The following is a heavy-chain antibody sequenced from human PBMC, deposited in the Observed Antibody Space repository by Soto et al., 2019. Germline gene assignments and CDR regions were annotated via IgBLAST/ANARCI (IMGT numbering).Heavy chain of an antibody. J-gene: IGHJ4*02. Sequence: VQLVESGGGVVQPGRSLRLSCAASGFTFSSYGMHWVRQAPGKGLEWVAVIWYDGSNKYYADSVKGRFTISRDNSKNTLYLQMNSLRAEDTAVYYCARDTYYDYVWGSYPADYWGQGTLVTVSS. CDR2: IWYDGSNK. D-gene: IGHD3-16*02. V-gene: IGHV3-33*01. CDR3: ARDTYYDYVWGSYPADY. CDR1: GFTFSSYG.